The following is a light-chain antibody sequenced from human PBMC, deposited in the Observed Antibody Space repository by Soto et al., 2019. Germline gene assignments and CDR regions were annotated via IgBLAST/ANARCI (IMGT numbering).Light chain of an antibody. J-gene: IGKJ1*01. V-gene: IGKV3D-20*02. CDR3: QQRDIWPWT. Sequence: EIVLTQSPGTLSLSPGESATLSCRASQSISSSFFAWYQHKPVQAPRLLIYGTSKRATGIPARFSGSGSGTDFTLTISSLEPEDFAVYYCQQRDIWPWTFGQGTKVEIK. CDR2: GTS. CDR1: QSISSSF.